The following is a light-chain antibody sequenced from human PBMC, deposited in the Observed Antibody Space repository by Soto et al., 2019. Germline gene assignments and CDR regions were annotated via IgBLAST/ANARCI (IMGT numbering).Light chain of an antibody. CDR3: QQYGSSPRA. J-gene: IGKJ2*01. V-gene: IGKV3-20*01. CDR2: GAS. Sequence: EIVLTQSPGTLSLSPGERATLSCRASQSVSSSYLAWYQQKPGQAPRLLIYGASSRATGIPDRCSGSGSGTDFTVTISRLEPEDFAVYYCQQYGSSPRAFGQGTQLEIK. CDR1: QSVSSSY.